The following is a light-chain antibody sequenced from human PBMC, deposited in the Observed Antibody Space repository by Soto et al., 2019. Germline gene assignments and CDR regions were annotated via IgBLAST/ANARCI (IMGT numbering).Light chain of an antibody. V-gene: IGKV1-39*01. CDR1: QDISNF. CDR2: AAS. Sequence: DIQMTQSPSSLSASVGDRVTITCQASQDISNFLNWYQQKPGKAPKLLIYAASSLQSGVPSRFSGSGSGTDFTLTISSLQPEDFATYYCQQSYSTPPITFGPGTKVDIK. J-gene: IGKJ3*01. CDR3: QQSYSTPPIT.